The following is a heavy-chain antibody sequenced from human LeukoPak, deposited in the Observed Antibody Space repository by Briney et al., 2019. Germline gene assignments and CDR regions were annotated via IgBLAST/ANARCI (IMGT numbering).Heavy chain of an antibody. CDR3: AKDGGTALVDY. CDR2: ISGSGSRT. J-gene: IGHJ4*02. D-gene: IGHD1-26*01. Sequence: GGSLRLSCAASGFTFDDYGMSWVRQAPGKGLEWVSGISGSGSRTYYADSVKGRFTISRDNSKNTLYVQMNSLRAEDTAVYYCAKDGGTALVDYWGQGTLVTVSS. CDR1: GFTFDDYG. V-gene: IGHV3-23*01.